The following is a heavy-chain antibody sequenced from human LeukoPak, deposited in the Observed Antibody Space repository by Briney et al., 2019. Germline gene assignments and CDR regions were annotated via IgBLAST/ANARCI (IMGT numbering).Heavy chain of an antibody. J-gene: IGHJ4*02. D-gene: IGHD1-1*01. CDR3: AREVTVAGNGPDY. Sequence: ASVKVSCKASGYTFTSYGISWVRQAPGQGLEWMGWSSAYNGNKNYAKKLEGRVTMTRDTSTSTAYMELRSLRSDDTAVYYCAREVTVAGNGPDYWGQGTLVTVSS. CDR1: GYTFTSYG. CDR2: SSAYNGNK. V-gene: IGHV1-18*01.